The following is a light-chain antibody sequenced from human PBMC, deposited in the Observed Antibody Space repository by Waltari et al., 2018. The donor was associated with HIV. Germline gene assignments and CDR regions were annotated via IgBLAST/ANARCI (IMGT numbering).Light chain of an antibody. CDR3: LQTYTTPYT. Sequence: DIQMTQSPSSLSSSGRDRVTITCRTSQDIRTHLSWYQKKPGTAPRRRINAASNLQRGVPSRCSGSGSGTEFTLTISGLQPEDVATYFCLQTYTTPYTFGQGTQVERK. CDR1: QDIRTH. J-gene: IGKJ2*01. V-gene: IGKV1-39*01. CDR2: AAS.